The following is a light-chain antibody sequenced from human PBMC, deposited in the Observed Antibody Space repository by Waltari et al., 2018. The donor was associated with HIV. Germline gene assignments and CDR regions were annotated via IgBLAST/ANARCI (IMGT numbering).Light chain of an antibody. CDR2: ANS. Sequence: QSLLTQPPSVSATPGQRITIYCTGHKSNIGAGHDVHWYRPLPGTAPRLLIFANSNRPAVVPDRLSGSKTTAFASLAITGLQDEDEGYYYCQSSDIRLHGLWVFGGGTK. CDR3: QSSDIRLHGLWV. J-gene: IGLJ3*02. CDR1: KSNIGAGHD. V-gene: IGLV1-40*01.